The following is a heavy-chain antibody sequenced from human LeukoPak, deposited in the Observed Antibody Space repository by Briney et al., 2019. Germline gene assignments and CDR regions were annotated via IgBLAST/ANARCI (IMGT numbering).Heavy chain of an antibody. CDR1: GYTFTIYG. Sequence: GASVKVSCKASGYTFTIYGISWVRQAPGQGLEWMGWISAYNGNRNYAQKLQGRVTMTTDTSTSTAYMELRSLRSDDTAVYYCARDHILGLVADWDYWGQGTLVTVSS. J-gene: IGHJ4*02. CDR2: ISAYNGNR. CDR3: ARDHILGLVADWDY. D-gene: IGHD6-6*01. V-gene: IGHV1-18*01.